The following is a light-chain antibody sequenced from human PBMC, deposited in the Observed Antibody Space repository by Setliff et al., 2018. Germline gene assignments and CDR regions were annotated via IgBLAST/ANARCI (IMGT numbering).Light chain of an antibody. J-gene: IGKJ1*01. V-gene: IGKV1-39*01. CDR3: QQAYGTTWT. Sequence: DIQLTQSPSSLSAFVGDRVTITCRASQNIDNYLHWYHQKPRMAPRLLIYTISTLHSGVPSRFSGRGSGTEFTLTISRLQPEDSGTYYCQQAYGTTWTFGQGTKVDIK. CDR1: QNIDNY. CDR2: TIS.